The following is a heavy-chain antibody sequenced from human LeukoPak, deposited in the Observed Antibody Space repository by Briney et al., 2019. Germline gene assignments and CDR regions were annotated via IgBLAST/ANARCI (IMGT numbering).Heavy chain of an antibody. V-gene: IGHV4-59*01. J-gene: IGHJ3*02. CDR3: ARSNWGLVAFDI. Sequence: SETLSLTCIVSGGSISSYYWTWIRQPPGKGLEWIGYIYYSGSTKYNPSLKSRVTISVDKSKNQFSLKLRSVTAADTAVYYCARSNWGLVAFDIWGQGIMVTVSS. CDR1: GGSISSYY. CDR2: IYYSGST. D-gene: IGHD7-27*01.